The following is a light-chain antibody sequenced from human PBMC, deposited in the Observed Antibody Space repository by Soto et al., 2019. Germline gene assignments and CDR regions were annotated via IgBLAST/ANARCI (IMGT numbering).Light chain of an antibody. J-gene: IGKJ3*01. CDR1: QGISTF. Sequence: DIQLTQSPSFLSASVGDRVTITCRASQGISTFLAWYQQRPGKAPKLLIYAASTLQSGVPSRVSGSGYGTEFTLTISSLQPADFATYYCQQVISYPPGFGPGTKVDIK. CDR2: AAS. V-gene: IGKV1-9*01. CDR3: QQVISYPPG.